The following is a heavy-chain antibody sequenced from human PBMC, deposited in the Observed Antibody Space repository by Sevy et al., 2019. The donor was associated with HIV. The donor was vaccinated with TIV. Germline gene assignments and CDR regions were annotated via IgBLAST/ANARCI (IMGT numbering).Heavy chain of an antibody. CDR3: ARDGLISGGGIHAFDI. D-gene: IGHD3-10*01. V-gene: IGHV3-20*04. J-gene: IGHJ3*02. CDR1: GFTFDDYG. CDR2: INWNGGST. Sequence: GGSLRLSCAASGFTFDDYGMSWVRQAPGKGLEWVSGINWNGGSTGYAHSVKGRFTISRDNAKNSLYLQMNSLRAEDTALYYCARDGLISGGGIHAFDIWGQGTMVTVSS.